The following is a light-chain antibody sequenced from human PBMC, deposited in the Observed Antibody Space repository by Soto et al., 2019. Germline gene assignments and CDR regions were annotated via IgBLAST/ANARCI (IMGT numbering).Light chain of an antibody. Sequence: QSALTQPRSVSGSPGQSVTISCTGPSSDVGGYNYVSWYQQHPGKAPKLMIYEVSKRPSGVPDRFSGSKSGNTASLTISGLQAEDEADYYCCSYAGSCYVFGTGTKVTVL. CDR2: EVS. CDR1: SSDVGGYNY. V-gene: IGLV2-11*01. CDR3: CSYAGSCYV. J-gene: IGLJ1*01.